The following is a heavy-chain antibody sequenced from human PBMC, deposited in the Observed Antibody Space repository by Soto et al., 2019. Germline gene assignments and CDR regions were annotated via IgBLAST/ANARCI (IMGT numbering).Heavy chain of an antibody. J-gene: IGHJ5*02. Sequence: GGSLRLSCAASGFTFSSYAMSWVRQAPGKGLEWVSAISGSGGSTYYADSVKGRFTISRDNSKNTLYLQMNSLRAEDTAVYYCAKDPLLGYSSGWNADNWFDPWGQGTLVTVSS. CDR1: GFTFSSYA. CDR2: ISGSGGST. D-gene: IGHD6-19*01. V-gene: IGHV3-23*01. CDR3: AKDPLLGYSSGWNADNWFDP.